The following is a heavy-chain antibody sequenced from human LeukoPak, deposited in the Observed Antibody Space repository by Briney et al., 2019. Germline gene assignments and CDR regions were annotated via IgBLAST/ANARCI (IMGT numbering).Heavy chain of an antibody. D-gene: IGHD2-15*01. Sequence: PGGSLRLSCAASGFTFSSYAMSWVRQAPGKGLEWVSAISGSGGSTYYADSVKGRFTISRDNSKNTLYLQMNSLRAEDTAVYYCAKDLRDIVVVVAAMGFDYWGQGTLVTVSS. V-gene: IGHV3-23*01. CDR3: AKDLRDIVVVVAAMGFDY. CDR2: ISGSGGST. CDR1: GFTFSSYA. J-gene: IGHJ4*02.